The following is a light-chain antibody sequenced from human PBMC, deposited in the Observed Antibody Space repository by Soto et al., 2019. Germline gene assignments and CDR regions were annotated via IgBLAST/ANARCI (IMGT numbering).Light chain of an antibody. J-gene: IGKJ5*01. CDR3: QKLHNFPLT. CDR1: QGIRND. CDR2: AAS. V-gene: IGKV1-17*01. Sequence: IQMTQSPSSLSASVGDRVTITCRASQGIRNDLGWYQQKPGEAPKLLVYAASTLQSGAPSRFSGSGYGTEFTLTISSLQPDDFASYYCQKLHNFPLTFGQGTRLEI.